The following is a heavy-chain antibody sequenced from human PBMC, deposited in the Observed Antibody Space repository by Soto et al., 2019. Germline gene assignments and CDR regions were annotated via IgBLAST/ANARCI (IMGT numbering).Heavy chain of an antibody. CDR2: IIPIFGTA. CDR1: GGTFSSYA. Sequence: ASVKVSCKASGGTFSSYAISWVRQAPGQGLEWMGGIIPIFGTANYAQKFQGRVTITADESTSTAYMELSSLRSEDTAVYYCARAVGIAVAGTRGWFDPWGQGTLVTVSS. J-gene: IGHJ5*02. D-gene: IGHD6-19*01. CDR3: ARAVGIAVAGTRGWFDP. V-gene: IGHV1-69*13.